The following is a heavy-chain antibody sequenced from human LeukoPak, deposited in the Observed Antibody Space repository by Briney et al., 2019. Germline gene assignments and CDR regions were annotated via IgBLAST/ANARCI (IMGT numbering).Heavy chain of an antibody. CDR3: ASRVYYYDSSGYYFRD. Sequence: PSQTLSLTCTVSGGSISSGGYYWRWIRQHPGTGLEWIGYIYYSGSTYYNPSLKSRVTISVDTSKNQFSLKLSSVTAADTAVYYCASRVYYYDSSGYYFRDWGQGTLVTVSS. CDR1: GGSISSGGYY. D-gene: IGHD3-22*01. CDR2: IYYSGST. J-gene: IGHJ4*02. V-gene: IGHV4-31*03.